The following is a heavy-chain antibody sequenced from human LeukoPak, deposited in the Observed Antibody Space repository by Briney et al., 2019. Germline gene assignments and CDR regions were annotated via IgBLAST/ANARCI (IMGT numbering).Heavy chain of an antibody. CDR2: INTVNGNT. CDR1: GYTFTSYA. D-gene: IGHD6-19*01. Sequence: ASVKVSCKASGYTFTSYAIHWVRQAPGQRPEWMGWINTVNGNTEYSQDFQGRVTITRDTPAITAYMELSSLRSEDMAVYYCATHIAVAGTPPDYWGQGTLVTVSS. V-gene: IGHV1-3*03. J-gene: IGHJ4*02. CDR3: ATHIAVAGTPPDY.